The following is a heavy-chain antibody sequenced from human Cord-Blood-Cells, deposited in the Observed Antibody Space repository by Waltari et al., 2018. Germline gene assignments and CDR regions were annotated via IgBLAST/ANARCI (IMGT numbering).Heavy chain of an antibody. CDR1: GFTFSSYP. Sequence: QVQLVESGGGVVQPGRSLRLSCAASGFTFSSYPTHWVRQAPGKGLEWVAVISYDGSNKYYADSVKGRFTISRDNSKNTLYLQMNSLRAEDTAVYYCARDDYYDSSPFDYWGQGTLVTVSS. J-gene: IGHJ4*02. CDR3: ARDDYYDSSPFDY. CDR2: ISYDGSNK. D-gene: IGHD3-22*01. V-gene: IGHV3-30*04.